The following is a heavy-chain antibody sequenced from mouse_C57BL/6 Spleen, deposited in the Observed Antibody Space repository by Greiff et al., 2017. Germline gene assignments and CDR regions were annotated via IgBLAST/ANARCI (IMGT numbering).Heavy chain of an antibody. CDR1: GYAFSSSW. V-gene: IGHV1-82*01. CDR3: ARSWDYDGFAY. CDR2: IYPGDGDT. Sequence: QVQLQQSGPELVKPGASVTISCKASGYAFSSSWVNWVKQRPGKGLEWIGRIYPGDGDTNYTGMFKGKATLTADKSSSTAYMQLSSLPSDDAAVYFCARSWDYDGFAYWGQGTLVTVSA. D-gene: IGHD2-4*01. J-gene: IGHJ3*01.